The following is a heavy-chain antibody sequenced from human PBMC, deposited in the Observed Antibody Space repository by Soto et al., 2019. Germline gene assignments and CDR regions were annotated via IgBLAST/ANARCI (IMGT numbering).Heavy chain of an antibody. CDR1: GFRFWISV. CDR3: ADPEGVGVVASVLAL. Sequence: PWGSLGLACAASGFRFWISVMGWVLQDQGRGLEWVSAISGSGGSAYYADSVKGRFTIPRDNSKNTLYLQMNSLRAEDTAVYYCADPEGVGVVASVLALLGQGTPVPVSS. D-gene: IGHD3-3*01. CDR2: ISGSGGSA. V-gene: IGHV3-23*01. J-gene: IGHJ5*02.